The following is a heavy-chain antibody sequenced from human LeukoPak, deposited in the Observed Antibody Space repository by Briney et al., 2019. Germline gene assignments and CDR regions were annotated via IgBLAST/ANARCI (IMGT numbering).Heavy chain of an antibody. J-gene: IGHJ4*02. CDR2: IYSGGST. D-gene: IGHD6-6*01. V-gene: IGHV3-53*01. Sequence: PGGSLRLSCAASGFTVSSNYMSWVRQAPGKGLEWVSVIYSGGSTYYADPVKGRFTISRDNSKNTLYLQMNSLRAEDTAVYYCARDHPAYSISLVYWGQGTLVTVSS. CDR3: ARDHPAYSISLVY. CDR1: GFTVSSNY.